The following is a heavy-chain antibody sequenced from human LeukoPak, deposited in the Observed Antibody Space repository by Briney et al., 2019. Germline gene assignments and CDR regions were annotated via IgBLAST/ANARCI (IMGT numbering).Heavy chain of an antibody. Sequence: GGSLRPSCAASGFTFSSYGMHWVRQAPGKGLEWVAVISYDGNNKYYADSVKGRFTISRDNSKNTLYLQMNSLRAEDTAVYYCAKEGAQQLLNWYFVLWGRGTLVTVSS. J-gene: IGHJ2*01. CDR3: AKEGAQQLLNWYFVL. V-gene: IGHV3-30*18. CDR2: ISYDGNNK. CDR1: GFTFSSYG. D-gene: IGHD6-13*01.